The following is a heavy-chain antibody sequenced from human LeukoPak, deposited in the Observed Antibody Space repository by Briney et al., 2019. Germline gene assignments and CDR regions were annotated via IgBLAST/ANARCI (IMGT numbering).Heavy chain of an antibody. D-gene: IGHD5-18*01. CDR3: ATRRDTAMVSGMDV. V-gene: IGHV1-69*13. Sequence: SVKVSCTASGGTFSSYAISWVRQAPGQGLEWMGGIIPIFGTANYAQKFQGRVTITADESTSTAYMELSSLRSEDTAVYYCATRRDTAMVSGMDVWGQGTTVTVSS. CDR1: GGTFSSYA. J-gene: IGHJ6*02. CDR2: IIPIFGTA.